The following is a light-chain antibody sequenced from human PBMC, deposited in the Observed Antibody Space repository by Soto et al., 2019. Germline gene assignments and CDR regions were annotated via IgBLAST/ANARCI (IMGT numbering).Light chain of an antibody. J-gene: IGLJ1*01. CDR2: EVS. CDR1: SSDVGGYNY. V-gene: IGLV2-14*01. CDR3: SSYTSGSTYV. Sequence: QSVLTQPASVSGSPGQSITSSCTGTSSDVGGYNYVSWYQQHPGKAPKLIIYEVSNRPSEISNRFSGSKSGNTASLTISGLQAEDEADYYCSSYTSGSTYVFGTGTKVTVL.